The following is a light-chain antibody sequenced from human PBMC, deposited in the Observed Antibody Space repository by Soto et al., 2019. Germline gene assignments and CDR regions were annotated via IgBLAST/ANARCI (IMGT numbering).Light chain of an antibody. J-gene: IGKJ3*01. Sequence: DIVMTQSPLSLPVTPGEPASISCRSSQSLLHSNGYNYLDWYLQQPGQSPQLLIYLGSNRASEVTDRFSGSGSGTDFTLNIIRVEADHVGVNSYMQALQTPFTFGPRTKVHIK. CDR1: QSLLHSNGYNY. CDR3: MQALQTPFT. V-gene: IGKV2-28*01. CDR2: LGS.